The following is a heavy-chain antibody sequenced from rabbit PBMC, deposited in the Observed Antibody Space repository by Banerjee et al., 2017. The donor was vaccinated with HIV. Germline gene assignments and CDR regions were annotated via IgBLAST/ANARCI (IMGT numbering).Heavy chain of an antibody. CDR3: ARSYVDFGYALDL. Sequence: QEHLEESGGDLVKPEGSLTLTCTASGFSFSNSDWICWVRQAPGKGLEWTACIFGGLVGSTWYASWVNGRFTISKTSSTTVTLHMTSLTAADTATYFCARSYVDFGYALDLWGPGTLVTVS. CDR1: GFSFSNSDW. J-gene: IGHJ4*01. D-gene: IGHD6-1*01. V-gene: IGHV1S45*01. CDR2: IFGGLVGST.